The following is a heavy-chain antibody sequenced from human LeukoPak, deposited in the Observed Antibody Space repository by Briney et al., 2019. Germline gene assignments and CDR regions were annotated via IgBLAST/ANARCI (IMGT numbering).Heavy chain of an antibody. CDR1: GFTFSSYG. CDR2: ISGSGGST. D-gene: IGHD6-19*01. Sequence: GGSLRLSCAASGFTFSSYGMSWVRQAPGKGLEWVSAISGSGGSTYYADSVEGRFTISRDKSKNTLYLQMNSLRAEDTAVYYCAKVGADYYYYMDVWGKGTTVTISS. V-gene: IGHV3-23*01. CDR3: AKVGADYYYYMDV. J-gene: IGHJ6*03.